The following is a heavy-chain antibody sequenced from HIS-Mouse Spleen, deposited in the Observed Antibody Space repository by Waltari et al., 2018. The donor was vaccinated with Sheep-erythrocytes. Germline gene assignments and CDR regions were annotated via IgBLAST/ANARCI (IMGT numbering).Heavy chain of an antibody. Sequence: YAASGFTFSSYWMSWVRQAPGKGLEWVANIKQDGSEKYYVDSVKGRFTISRDNAKNSLYLQMNSLRAEDTAVYYCARAVAGTPDAFDIWGQGTMVTVSS. CDR3: ARAVAGTPDAFDI. CDR2: IKQDGSEK. V-gene: IGHV3-7*01. D-gene: IGHD1-7*01. J-gene: IGHJ3*02. CDR1: GFTFSSYW.